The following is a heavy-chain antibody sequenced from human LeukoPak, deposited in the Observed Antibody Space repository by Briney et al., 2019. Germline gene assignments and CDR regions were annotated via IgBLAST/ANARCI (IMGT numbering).Heavy chain of an antibody. D-gene: IGHD3-3*01. CDR1: GGSISSSSYY. CDR3: ARGPRLLRFQSRDFDY. V-gene: IGHV4-39*07. CDR2: IYYSGST. Sequence: SETLSLTCTVSGGSISSSSYYWGWIRQPPGKGLEWIGSIYYSGSTYYNPSLKSRVTISVDTSKNQFSLKLSSVTAADTAVYYCARGPRLLRFQSRDFDYWGQGTLVTVSS. J-gene: IGHJ4*02.